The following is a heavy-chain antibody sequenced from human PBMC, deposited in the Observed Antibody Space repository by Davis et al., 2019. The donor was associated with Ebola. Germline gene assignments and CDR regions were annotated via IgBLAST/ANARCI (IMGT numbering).Heavy chain of an antibody. J-gene: IGHJ4*02. CDR3: ARDPWEQYFGY. CDR1: GFTLTNYA. V-gene: IGHV1-46*01. Sequence: ASVKVSCKASGFTLTNYAIHWVRQAPGQGLEWMGIINPSGGSTSYAQKFQGRVTITRDTSASTAYMELSSLRSEDTAVYYCARDPWEQYFGYWGQGTLVTVSS. CDR2: INPSGGST. D-gene: IGHD1/OR15-1a*01.